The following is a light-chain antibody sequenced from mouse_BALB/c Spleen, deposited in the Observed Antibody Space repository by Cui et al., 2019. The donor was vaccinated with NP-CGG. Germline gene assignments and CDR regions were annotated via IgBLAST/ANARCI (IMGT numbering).Light chain of an antibody. CDR3: ALWYSNHWV. CDR1: TGAVTTSNY. J-gene: IGLJ1*01. V-gene: IGLV1*01. Sequence: AVVTQESALTPSPGETVTLTCRSSTGAVTTSNYANGVQEKPDHLFTGLIGGTNNRAPGVPARFSGSLIGDKAALTITGAQTEDEAIYFCALWYSNHWVFGGGTKLTVL. CDR2: GTN.